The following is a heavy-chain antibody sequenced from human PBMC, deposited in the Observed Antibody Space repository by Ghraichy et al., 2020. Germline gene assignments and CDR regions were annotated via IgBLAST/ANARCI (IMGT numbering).Heavy chain of an antibody. CDR1: GFTFSSYW. V-gene: IGHV3-74*01. CDR3: ARVGGDSGNYVKWFDP. J-gene: IGHJ5*02. Sequence: GGSLTLSCAASGFTFSSYWMHWVRQAPGRGLVWVSRISSDGSDTTYADSVKGRFTISRDNAKDTLYLQMSSLRAEDTAVYYCARVGGDSGNYVKWFDPWGQGTLVTVSS. CDR2: ISSDGSDT. D-gene: IGHD3-22*01.